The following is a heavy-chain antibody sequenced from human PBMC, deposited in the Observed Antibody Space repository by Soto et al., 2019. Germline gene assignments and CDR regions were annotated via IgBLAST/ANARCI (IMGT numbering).Heavy chain of an antibody. CDR1: SGSLSGYY. CDR2: ISPSGTT. CDR3: ARAPKVSGSAQTRPDF. J-gene: IGHJ4*02. Sequence: SETLSLTCSLYSGSLSGYYWSWIRQPPGKGLEWIGEISPSGTTNYSPSLKSRVSISVDTSKNQFSLNLTSLTAADTAVYYCARAPKVSGSAQTRPDFWGQGSMLTVYS. V-gene: IGHV4-34*01. D-gene: IGHD6-6*01.